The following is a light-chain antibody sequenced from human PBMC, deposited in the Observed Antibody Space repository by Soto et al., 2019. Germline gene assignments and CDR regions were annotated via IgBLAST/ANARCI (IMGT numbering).Light chain of an antibody. V-gene: IGKV3-20*01. J-gene: IGKJ1*01. CDR1: QSVGDTY. CDR3: QHYDRAPMWT. Sequence: IVVSQSPGTLSLPPGERATLSCRASQSVGDTYLAWYQQKPGQAPRLLMYSTSIRATGIPDRFSGSGSGTDFTLTISRLDPEDFAVYYCQHYDRAPMWTFGQGTKVDIK. CDR2: STS.